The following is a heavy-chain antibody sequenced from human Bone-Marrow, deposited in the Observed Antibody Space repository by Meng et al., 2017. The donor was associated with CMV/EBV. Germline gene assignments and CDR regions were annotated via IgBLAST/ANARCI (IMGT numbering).Heavy chain of an antibody. CDR1: GGSFSGYY. CDR2: INHSGST. Sequence: GGSFSGYYWSWIRQAPGKGLEWIGEINHSGSTNYNPSLKSRVTISVDTSKNQFSLKLSSVTAADTAVYYCARGKSNFWSGYRNYFDYWGQGTLVTVSS. D-gene: IGHD3-3*01. CDR3: ARGKSNFWSGYRNYFDY. V-gene: IGHV4-34*01. J-gene: IGHJ4*02.